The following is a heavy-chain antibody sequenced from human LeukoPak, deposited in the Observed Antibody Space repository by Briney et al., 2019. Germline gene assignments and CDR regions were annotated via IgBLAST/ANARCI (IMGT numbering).Heavy chain of an antibody. CDR1: GDPISSYY. J-gene: IGHJ1*01. V-gene: IGHV4-4*07. D-gene: IGHD6-19*01. Sequence: SETLSLTCTVSGDPISSYYWSWIRQPAGKGLEWIGRIYTSGTTNYNSSLKSRLTMSVDTSKNQFSLKLSSVTAADTAVYYCARLGSSGSAQYFQDWGQGTLVTVSP. CDR2: IYTSGTT. CDR3: ARLGSSGSAQYFQD.